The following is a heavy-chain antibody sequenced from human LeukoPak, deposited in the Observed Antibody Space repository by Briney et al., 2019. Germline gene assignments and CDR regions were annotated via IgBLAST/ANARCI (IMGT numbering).Heavy chain of an antibody. D-gene: IGHD1-26*01. V-gene: IGHV3-48*03. CDR1: GFTSSSYE. CDR2: ISSSGSTI. J-gene: IGHJ4*02. CDR3: ARDRPLIVGATRAFDY. Sequence: GGSLRLSCAASGFTSSSYEMNWVRQAPGKGLEWVSYISSSGSTIYYADSVKGRFTISRDNAKNSLYLQMNSLRAEDTAVYYCARDRPLIVGATRAFDYWGQGTLVTVSS.